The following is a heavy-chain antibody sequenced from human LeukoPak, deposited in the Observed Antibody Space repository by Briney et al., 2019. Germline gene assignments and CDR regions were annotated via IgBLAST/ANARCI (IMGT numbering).Heavy chain of an antibody. CDR2: ISGSGGST. D-gene: IGHD6-6*01. J-gene: IGHJ6*02. CDR1: GLTFSSYA. Sequence: GGSLRLYCAASGLTFSSYAMSWVRQAPGKGLEWVSAISGSGGSTYYADSVKGRFTISRDNSKNTLYLQMNSLRAEDTAVYYCAKCDSSSLYYYYGMDVWGQGTMVTVSS. CDR3: AKCDSSSLYYYYGMDV. V-gene: IGHV3-23*01.